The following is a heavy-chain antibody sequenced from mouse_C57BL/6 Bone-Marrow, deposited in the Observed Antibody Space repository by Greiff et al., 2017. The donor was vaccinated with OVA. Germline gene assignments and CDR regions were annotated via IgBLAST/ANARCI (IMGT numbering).Heavy chain of an antibody. CDR3: TSLYYDYDVYLDY. Sequence: EVKLVESGGGLVQPGGSMKLSCAASGFTFSDAWMDWVRQSPEKGLEWVAGIRNKANNHATYYAESVKGRFTISRDDSKSSVYLQMNSLRAEDTGIYYCTSLYYDYDVYLDYWGQGTTLTVSS. D-gene: IGHD2-4*01. V-gene: IGHV6-6*01. CDR1: GFTFSDAW. CDR2: IRNKANNHAT. J-gene: IGHJ2*01.